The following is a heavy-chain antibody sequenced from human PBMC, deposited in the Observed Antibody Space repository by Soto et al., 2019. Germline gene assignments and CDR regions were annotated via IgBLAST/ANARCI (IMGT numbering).Heavy chain of an antibody. D-gene: IGHD3-3*01. V-gene: IGHV5-51*01. CDR2: IYPGDSDT. J-gene: IGHJ4*02. CDR3: SRCHFGVLTRPAD. Sequence: GESLKISWKCSGYSFTSYWIGWVRQMPGKGLEWMGIIYPGDSDTRYSPSFQGQVTISADKSISTAYLQWSSLKASDTAMYYCSRCHFGVLTRPADCGQRNLVTVCS. CDR1: GYSFTSYW.